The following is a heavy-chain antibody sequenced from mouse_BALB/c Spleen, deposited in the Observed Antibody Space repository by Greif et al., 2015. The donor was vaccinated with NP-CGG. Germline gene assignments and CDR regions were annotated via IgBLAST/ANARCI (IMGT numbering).Heavy chain of an antibody. CDR3: AREGKGHATDY. CDR1: GFTFSSFG. Sequence: VQLKDSGGGLVQPGGSRKLSCAASGFTFSSFGMHWVRQAPEKGLEWVAYISSGSSTIYYADTVKGRFTISRDNPKNTLFLQMTSLRSEDTAMYYCAREGKGHATDYWGQGTSVTVSS. J-gene: IGHJ4*01. D-gene: IGHD2-1*01. V-gene: IGHV5-17*02. CDR2: ISSGSSTI.